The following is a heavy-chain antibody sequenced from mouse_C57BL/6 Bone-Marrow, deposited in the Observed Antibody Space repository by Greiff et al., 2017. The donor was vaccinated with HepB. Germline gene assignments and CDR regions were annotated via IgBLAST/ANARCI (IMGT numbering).Heavy chain of an antibody. Sequence: DVHLVESGGGLVQPGGSLKLSCAASGFTFSDYYMYWVRQTPEKRLEWVAYISNGGGSTYYPDTVKGRFTISRDNAKNTLYLQMSRLKSEDTAMYYCARGDYYGSYYAMDYWGQGTSVTVSS. CDR3: ARGDYYGSYYAMDY. CDR2: ISNGGGST. D-gene: IGHD1-1*01. V-gene: IGHV5-12*01. CDR1: GFTFSDYY. J-gene: IGHJ4*01.